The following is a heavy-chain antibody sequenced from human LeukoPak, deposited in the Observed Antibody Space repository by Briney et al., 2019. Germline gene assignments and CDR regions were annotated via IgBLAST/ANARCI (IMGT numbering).Heavy chain of an antibody. J-gene: IGHJ4*02. CDR1: GFSFSDYD. D-gene: IGHD3-22*01. CDR2: ISSSGSTI. Sequence: GGSLRLSCAASGFSFSDYDMNWVRQAPGKGLEWVSYISSSGSTIYYADSVKGRFTISRDNAKNSLYLQMNSLRAEDTAVYYCARDRNYYDSSGYYDYWGQGTLVTVSS. V-gene: IGHV3-11*01. CDR3: ARDRNYYDSSGYYDY.